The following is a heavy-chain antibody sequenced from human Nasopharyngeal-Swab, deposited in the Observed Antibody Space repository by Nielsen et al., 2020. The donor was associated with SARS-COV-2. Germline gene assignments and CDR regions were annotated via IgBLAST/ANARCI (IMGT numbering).Heavy chain of an antibody. Sequence: ASVKVSCKASGYTFTSYDINWVRQAPGQGLEWMGIINPSGGSTSYAQRFQGRVTMTRDTSPSTVYMELSSLRSEDTAVYYCARDLTTVTASPGGYYYGMDVWGQGTTVTVSS. V-gene: IGHV1-46*01. J-gene: IGHJ6*02. CDR3: ARDLTTVTASPGGYYYGMDV. D-gene: IGHD4-11*01. CDR1: GYTFTSYD. CDR2: INPSGGST.